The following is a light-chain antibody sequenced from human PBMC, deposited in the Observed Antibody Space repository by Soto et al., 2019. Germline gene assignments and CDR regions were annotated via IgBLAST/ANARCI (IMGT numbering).Light chain of an antibody. CDR3: QQYNSYSWT. V-gene: IGKV1-5*01. Sequence: GERVPLTFRASQNVTTSMAWYQHKPGRAPKLLIFDVSNLESGVPSRFSGSGSGTEFTLTISSLQPDDFATYYCQQYNSYSWTFGQGTKVDIK. J-gene: IGKJ1*01. CDR1: QNVTTS. CDR2: DVS.